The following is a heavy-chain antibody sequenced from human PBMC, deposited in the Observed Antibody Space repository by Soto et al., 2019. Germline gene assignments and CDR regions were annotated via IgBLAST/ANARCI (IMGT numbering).Heavy chain of an antibody. Sequence: AASVKVSCKVSGYTLTELSMHWVRQAPGKGLEWMGGFDPEDGETIYAQKYQGRVTMTEDTSTDTANMELSSLRTEDTAVFFCATIWYSSSWYKGPYDAFDIWGQGTMVTVSS. CDR1: GYTLTELS. D-gene: IGHD6-13*01. V-gene: IGHV1-24*01. J-gene: IGHJ3*02. CDR3: ATIWYSSSWYKGPYDAFDI. CDR2: FDPEDGET.